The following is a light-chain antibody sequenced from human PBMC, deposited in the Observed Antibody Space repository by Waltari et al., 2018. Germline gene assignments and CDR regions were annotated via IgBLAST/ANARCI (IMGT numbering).Light chain of an antibody. V-gene: IGKV3-15*01. CDR3: QQYNSWPRT. Sequence: EVMMTQSPATLSVSPGERATLSCRASQSVSSDLAWYQQKAGQAPRLLIYAASTGATGIPARFSGSGSGTEFTLTISSLQSEDFAVYYCQQYNSWPRTFGLGTKVETK. J-gene: IGKJ1*01. CDR2: AAS. CDR1: QSVSSD.